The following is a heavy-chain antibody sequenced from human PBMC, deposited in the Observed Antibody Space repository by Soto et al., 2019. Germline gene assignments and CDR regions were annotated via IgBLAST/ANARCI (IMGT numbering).Heavy chain of an antibody. CDR1: GGSLSRGTDS. CDR2: IYNSGST. Sequence: QLQLQESGSGLVKPSQTLSLTCAVSGGSLSRGTDSWSWIRQPPGKALEWIGYIYNSGSTYYNPSLKSRGTISVDRSKNQFSLKVSSVTAADTAVYYCARDQRSSSGRHFDYWGQGTLVTVSS. CDR3: ARDQRSSSGRHFDY. J-gene: IGHJ4*02. D-gene: IGHD6-6*01. V-gene: IGHV4-30-2*01.